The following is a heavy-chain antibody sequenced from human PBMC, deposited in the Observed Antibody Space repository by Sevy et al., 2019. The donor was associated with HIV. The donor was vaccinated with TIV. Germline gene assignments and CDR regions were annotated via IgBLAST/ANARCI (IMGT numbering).Heavy chain of an antibody. V-gene: IGHV3-11*04. Sequence: GESLKISCTASGFIFSDYPMNWIRQAPGKGLEWVSYISSPGGTIYYADSLKGRFTISRDNTKNSLYLQMNSLKPEDTAIYYCAREGGELVMDVWGKGTTVTVSS. J-gene: IGHJ6*03. CDR1: GFIFSDYP. CDR3: AREGGELVMDV. CDR2: ISSPGGTI. D-gene: IGHD3-16*01.